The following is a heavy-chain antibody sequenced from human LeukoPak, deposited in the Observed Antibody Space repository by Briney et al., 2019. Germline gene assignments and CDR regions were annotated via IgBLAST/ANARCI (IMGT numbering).Heavy chain of an antibody. Sequence: PSETLSLTCAVYGGSFSGYYWSWIRQPPGKGLEWIGEINHSGSTNYIPSLKSRVTISVDTSKNQFSLRLSSVTAADTAVYYCAREPRDIVVVPAAISPHYFDYWGQGTLVTVSS. V-gene: IGHV4-34*01. CDR1: GGSFSGYY. CDR3: AREPRDIVVVPAAISPHYFDY. CDR2: INHSGST. D-gene: IGHD2-2*01. J-gene: IGHJ4*02.